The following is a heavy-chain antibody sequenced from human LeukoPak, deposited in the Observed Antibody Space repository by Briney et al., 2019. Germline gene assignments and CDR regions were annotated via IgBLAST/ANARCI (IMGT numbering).Heavy chain of an antibody. CDR1: GFTFSSYG. CDR2: IRYDGNNK. CDR3: VKDNPLDY. V-gene: IGHV3-30*02. J-gene: IGHJ4*02. Sequence: PGGSLRLSCAASGFTFSSYGMYWVRQAPGKGLEWVAFIRYDGNNKLYADSMKGRFTISRDNSKNTLYLHINSLRAEDTAVYYCVKDNPLDYWGQGTLVIVSS. D-gene: IGHD1-14*01.